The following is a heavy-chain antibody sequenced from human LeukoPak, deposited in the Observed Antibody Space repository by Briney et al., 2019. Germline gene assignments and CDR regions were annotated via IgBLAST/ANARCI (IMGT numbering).Heavy chain of an antibody. V-gene: IGHV1-18*01. J-gene: IGHJ3*02. Sequence: ASVKVSCKASGYTFSRYGISWVRQAPGQGLEWMGWISAYSGDTKYAQKFQGRVTVTTDTSTSTDYMELRSLRSDDTAVYYCARGGMVATRQAFDIWGQGTMVTVSS. CDR2: ISAYSGDT. CDR1: GYTFSRYG. CDR3: ARGGMVATRQAFDI. D-gene: IGHD5-12*01.